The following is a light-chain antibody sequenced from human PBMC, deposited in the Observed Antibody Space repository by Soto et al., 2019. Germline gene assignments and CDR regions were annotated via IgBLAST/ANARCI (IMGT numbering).Light chain of an antibody. J-gene: IGLJ1*01. V-gene: IGLV2-11*01. CDR3: CSYAGSYYV. CDR1: SSDVGGYNY. CDR2: DVS. Sequence: QSALTQPRLVSGSPGQSVTISCTGTSSDVGGYNYVSWYQQHPGKAPKLMIYDVSKRPSGVPDRFSGSKSGNTASLTISGLQAEDGADYYCCSYAGSYYVFGTGTKLTVL.